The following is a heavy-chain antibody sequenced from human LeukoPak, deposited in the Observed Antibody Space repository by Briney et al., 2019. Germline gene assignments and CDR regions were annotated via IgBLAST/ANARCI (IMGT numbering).Heavy chain of an antibody. V-gene: IGHV3-13*04. D-gene: IGHD6-13*01. CDR3: ARSGYYHYYGLDV. CDR1: GFTFSSYD. Sequence: PGGSLILSCVASGFTFSSYDLHWVRQTTGKGLEWVSAIGTADDTFYPDSVKGRFTISRDDAKNSLYLQMRNLRVGDTAVHYCARSGYYHYYGLDVWGQGTTVTVSS. CDR2: IGTADDT. J-gene: IGHJ6*02.